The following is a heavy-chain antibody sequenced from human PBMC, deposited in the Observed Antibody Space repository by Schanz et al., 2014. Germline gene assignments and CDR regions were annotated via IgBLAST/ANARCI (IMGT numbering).Heavy chain of an antibody. CDR3: ARGFDCWDR. V-gene: IGHV1-2*02. D-gene: IGHD3-3*01. Sequence: QVQLVQSGAEMKKPGASVKVSCKASGYTFTGYYMHWVRQAPGQGLEWMGWINPNSGDTNSAQRFQGRLTMTTDTSTSTAYMELRSLRSDDTAVYYCARGFDCWDRWGQGTLXIVSS. J-gene: IGHJ4*02. CDR2: INPNSGDT. CDR1: GYTFTGYY.